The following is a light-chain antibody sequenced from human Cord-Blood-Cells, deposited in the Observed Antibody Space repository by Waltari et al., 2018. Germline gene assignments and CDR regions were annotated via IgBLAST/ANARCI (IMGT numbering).Light chain of an antibody. V-gene: IGLV2-8*01. Sequence: QSALTQPPSASGSPGQSVTLSCTGTSSDVGGYNYFSWYQQHPGKAPNLMIYEVSKRPSGVPDRFAGSKSGNTASLTVSGLQAEDEADYYCSSYAGSNNLVFGGGTKLTVL. J-gene: IGLJ2*01. CDR2: EVS. CDR1: SSDVGGYNY. CDR3: SSYAGSNNLV.